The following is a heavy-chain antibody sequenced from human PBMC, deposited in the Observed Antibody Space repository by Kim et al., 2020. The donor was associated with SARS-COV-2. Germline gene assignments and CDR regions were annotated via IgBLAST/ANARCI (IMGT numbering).Heavy chain of an antibody. V-gene: IGHV3-23*01. D-gene: IGHD3-10*01. CDR1: GFTFSSYA. CDR2: ISGSGGST. J-gene: IGHJ4*02. CDR3: AKDGFLWRDRIYYFDY. Sequence: GGSLRLSCAASGFTFSSYAMSWVRQAPGKGLEWVAAISGSGGSTYYADSVKGRFTISRDNSKSTLYLQMNSLRAEDTAVYYCAKDGFLWRDRIYYFDYWGQGTLVTASS.